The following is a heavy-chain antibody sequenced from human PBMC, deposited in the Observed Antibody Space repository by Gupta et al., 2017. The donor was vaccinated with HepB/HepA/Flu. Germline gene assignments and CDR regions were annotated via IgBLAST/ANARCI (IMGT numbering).Heavy chain of an antibody. CDR2: ISAYNGNT. CDR1: GYTFTSYG. Sequence: QVQLVQSGAEVKKPGASVKVCCKASGYTFTSYGISWVRRAPGQGLEWMGWISAYNGNTNYAQKLQGRVTMTTDTSTSTAYMELRSLRSDDTAVYYCARDVYSGYGTGEFDYWGQGTLVTVSS. J-gene: IGHJ4*02. D-gene: IGHD5-12*01. CDR3: ARDVYSGYGTGEFDY. V-gene: IGHV1-18*01.